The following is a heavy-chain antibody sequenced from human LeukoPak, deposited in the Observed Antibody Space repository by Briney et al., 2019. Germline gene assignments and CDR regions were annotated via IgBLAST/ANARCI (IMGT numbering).Heavy chain of an antibody. Sequence: SGGSLRLSCAASGFTFSNYWMTWVRQAPGKGLEWVANIKQDGSEKYYVDSVKGRFTISRDNAKNSLYLQMNSLRAEDTAVYYCAREEGSSSWYMYLGVDYYYMDVWGKGTTVTVSS. CDR2: IKQDGSEK. D-gene: IGHD6-13*01. CDR3: AREEGSSSWYMYLGVDYYYMDV. V-gene: IGHV3-7*01. J-gene: IGHJ6*03. CDR1: GFTFSNYW.